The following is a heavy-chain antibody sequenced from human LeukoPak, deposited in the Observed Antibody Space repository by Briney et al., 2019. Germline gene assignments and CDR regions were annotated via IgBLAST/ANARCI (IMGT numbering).Heavy chain of an antibody. V-gene: IGHV4-38-2*02. CDR1: GYSISSGYY. J-gene: IGHJ4*02. CDR2: IYHSGST. Sequence: SETLSLTCTVSGYSISSGYYWGWIRQPPGKGLEWIGSIYHSGSTYYNPSLKSRVTISVDTSKNQFSLKLSSVTAADTAVYYCARDLRPYYFDYWGQGTLVTVSS. CDR3: ARDLRPYYFDY.